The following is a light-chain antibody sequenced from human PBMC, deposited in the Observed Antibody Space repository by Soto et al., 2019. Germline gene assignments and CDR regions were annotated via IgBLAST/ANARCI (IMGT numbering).Light chain of an antibody. CDR1: QSVSSY. V-gene: IGKV3-11*01. CDR3: QQRSNWPPWT. J-gene: IGKJ1*01. CDR2: DAS. Sequence: MVFTQCPAPRPLSPGKRATLSCRASQSVSSYLAWYQQKPGQAPRLLIYDASNRATGIPARFSGSGSGTDFTLTISSLEPEDFAVYYCQQRSNWPPWTFGQGTKVDIK.